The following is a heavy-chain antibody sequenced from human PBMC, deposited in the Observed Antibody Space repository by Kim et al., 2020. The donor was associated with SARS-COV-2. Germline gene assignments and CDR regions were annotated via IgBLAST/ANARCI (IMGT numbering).Heavy chain of an antibody. D-gene: IGHD4-17*01. Sequence: SETLSLTCTVSGGSISSSTYYWGRIRQPPGKGLEWIGSIYQSANTYYNPSLKSRVTISGDPAKNQVSLKMTSVTAADTAIYYCASDDYGDFEFDYWGHGVLVTVAS. J-gene: IGHJ4*01. CDR3: ASDDYGDFEFDY. CDR2: IYQSANT. CDR1: GGSISSSTYY. V-gene: IGHV4-39*02.